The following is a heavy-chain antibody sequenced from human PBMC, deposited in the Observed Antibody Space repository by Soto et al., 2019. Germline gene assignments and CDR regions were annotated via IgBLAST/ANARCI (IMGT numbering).Heavy chain of an antibody. CDR2: IYSGGST. J-gene: IGHJ4*02. CDR1: GFTVSSNY. V-gene: IGHV3-53*01. Sequence: GGSLRLSCAASGFTVSSNYMSWVRQAPGKGLEWVSVIYSGGSTYYADSVKGRFTISRDNSKNTLYLQMNSLRAEDTAVYYCARAWGYGGGYGAYYFDYWGQGTLVTVSS. D-gene: IGHD2-15*01. CDR3: ARAWGYGGGYGAYYFDY.